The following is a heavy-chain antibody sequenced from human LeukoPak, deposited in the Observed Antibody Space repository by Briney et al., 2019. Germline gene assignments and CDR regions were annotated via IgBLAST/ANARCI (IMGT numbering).Heavy chain of an antibody. D-gene: IGHD2-15*01. CDR2: ISSSGSTI. CDR3: ARVENFYCSGGSCTGY. J-gene: IGHJ4*02. V-gene: IGHV3-48*03. CDR1: GLTFSSYE. Sequence: GGSLRLSCAASGLTFSSYEMNWVRQAPGKGLEWASYISSSGSTIYYADSVKGRFTISRDNAKNSLYLQMNSLRAEDTAVYYCARVENFYCSGGSCTGYWGQGTLVTVSS.